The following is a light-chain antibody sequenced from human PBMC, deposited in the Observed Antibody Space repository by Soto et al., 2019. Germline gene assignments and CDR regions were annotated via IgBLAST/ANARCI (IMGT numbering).Light chain of an antibody. CDR1: HGLVYSDGNTY. J-gene: IGKJ1*01. V-gene: IGKV2-30*01. CDR3: MHSVEWPWT. Sequence: DIMLTQSPLSLPVALGQPASISYRSSHGLVYSDGNTYLSWFQQRPGQSPRRLIYNVSSRDSGVPDRFSGSGSGTAFTLKISSLEAEDVGFYYCMHSVEWPWTFGQGTKVEIK. CDR2: NVS.